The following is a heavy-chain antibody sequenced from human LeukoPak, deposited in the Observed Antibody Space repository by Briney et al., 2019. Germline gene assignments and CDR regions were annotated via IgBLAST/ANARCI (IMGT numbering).Heavy chain of an antibody. CDR1: GFTFSSNY. CDR3: ARGNTAMVSDAFDI. J-gene: IGHJ3*02. CDR2: IYSGGST. V-gene: IGHV3-53*01. D-gene: IGHD5-18*01. Sequence: PGGSLRLSCAASGFTFSSNYMSWVRQAPGKGLEWVSVIYSGGSTYYADSVKGRFTISRDNSKNTLYLQMNSLRAEDTAVYYCARGNTAMVSDAFDIWGQGTMVTVSS.